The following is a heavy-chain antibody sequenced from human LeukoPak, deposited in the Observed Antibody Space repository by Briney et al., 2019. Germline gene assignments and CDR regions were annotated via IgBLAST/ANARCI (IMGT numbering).Heavy chain of an antibody. V-gene: IGHV4-34*01. D-gene: IGHD3-3*01. J-gene: IGHJ4*02. CDR3: ARVSDFWSGSVLS. Sequence: SETLSLTCAVYGGSFSGYYWSWIRQPPGKGLEWIGEINHSGSTNYNPSFKSRVTISVDTSKNQFSLKLSSVTAADTAVYHCARVSDFWSGSVLSWGQGTLVTVSS. CDR2: INHSGST. CDR1: GGSFSGYY.